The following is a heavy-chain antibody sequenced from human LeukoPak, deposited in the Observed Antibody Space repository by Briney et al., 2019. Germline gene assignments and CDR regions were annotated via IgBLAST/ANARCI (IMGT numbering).Heavy chain of an antibody. CDR1: GYTFTSYG. Sequence: GASVKVSCMASGYTFTSYGISWVRQAPGQGLEWMGWISAYNGNTNYAQKLQGRVTMTTDTSTSTAYMELRRLRSDDTAVYYCARDLRDGSGSYLVSYWGQGTLVTVSS. CDR2: ISAYNGNT. V-gene: IGHV1-18*01. D-gene: IGHD3-10*01. CDR3: ARDLRDGSGSYLVSY. J-gene: IGHJ4*02.